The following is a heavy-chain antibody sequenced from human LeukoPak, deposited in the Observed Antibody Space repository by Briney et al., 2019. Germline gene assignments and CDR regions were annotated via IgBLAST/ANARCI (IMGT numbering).Heavy chain of an antibody. CDR3: AKGVGESSRSFDY. CDR1: GGSFSGYY. Sequence: SETLSLTCAVYGGSFSGYYWSWIRQPPGKGLEWIGEINHSGSTNYNPSLKSRVTISVDTSKNQFSLKLSSVTAADTAVYYCAKGVGESSRSFDYWGQGTLVTVSS. CDR2: INHSGST. J-gene: IGHJ4*02. D-gene: IGHD6-6*01. V-gene: IGHV4-34*01.